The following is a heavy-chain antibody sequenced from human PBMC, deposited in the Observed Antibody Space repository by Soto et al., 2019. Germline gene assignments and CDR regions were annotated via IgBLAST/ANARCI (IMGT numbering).Heavy chain of an antibody. CDR1: GYTFTGYY. J-gene: IGHJ3*02. CDR2: INPNSGGT. Sequence: ASVKVSCKASGYTFTGYYMHWVRQAPGQGLEWMGWINPNSGGTNYAQKFQGWVTMTRDTSISTAYMELSRLRSDDTAVYYCARDRIAVAGTDAFDIWGQGTMVTV. D-gene: IGHD6-19*01. CDR3: ARDRIAVAGTDAFDI. V-gene: IGHV1-2*04.